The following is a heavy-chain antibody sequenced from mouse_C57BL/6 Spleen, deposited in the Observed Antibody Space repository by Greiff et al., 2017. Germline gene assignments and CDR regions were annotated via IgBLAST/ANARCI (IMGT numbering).Heavy chain of an antibody. CDR2: IYPSSGNT. J-gene: IGHJ2*01. CDR3: ARFYYDYDSFAY. Sequence: QVHVQQSGAELARPGASVKLSCKASGYTFTSYGISWVKQRTGQGLEWIGEIYPSSGNTYYNEKFKGKATLTVDKSSSTAYMELRSLTSEDSAVYYCARFYYDYDSFAYWGQGATLTVFS. V-gene: IGHV1-81*01. CDR1: GYTFTSYG. D-gene: IGHD2-4*01.